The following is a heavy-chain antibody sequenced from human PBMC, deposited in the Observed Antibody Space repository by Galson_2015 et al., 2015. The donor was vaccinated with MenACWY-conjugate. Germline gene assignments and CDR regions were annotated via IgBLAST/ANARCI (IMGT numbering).Heavy chain of an antibody. V-gene: IGHV4-59*01. CDR2: IYYSGSS. J-gene: IGHJ3*01. CDR3: ASNYTSPTSDAFDV. D-gene: IGHD3-3*01. CDR1: RGSISTSY. Sequence: SETLSLTCTVSRGSISTSYWSWIRQPPGQGLEWIGHIYYSGSSNYNPSLRSRVTMSVDTSKNQISLHLRSVTAADTAVYFCASNYTSPTSDAFDVWGQATTVIISS.